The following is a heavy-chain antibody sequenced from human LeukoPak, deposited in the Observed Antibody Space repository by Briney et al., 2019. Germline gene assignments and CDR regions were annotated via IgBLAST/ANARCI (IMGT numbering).Heavy chain of an antibody. J-gene: IGHJ5*02. CDR2: VTAYNDNT. CDR1: GYTFTSYG. D-gene: IGHD3-10*01. Sequence: EASVKVSCKASGYTFTSYGISWVRQAPGQGLEWMGWVTAYNDNTNYAQKLHGRGTMTTDTSTSTAYMELRSLRSDATAVYYCARSYGSGSYYDLNWFDPWGQGTLVTVSS. V-gene: IGHV1-18*01. CDR3: ARSYGSGSYYDLNWFDP.